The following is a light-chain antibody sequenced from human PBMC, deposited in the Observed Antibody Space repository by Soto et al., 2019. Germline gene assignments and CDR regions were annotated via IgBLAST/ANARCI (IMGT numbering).Light chain of an antibody. CDR2: DTS. V-gene: IGKV3-20*01. CDR3: QQYGHSLWT. CDR1: QSLTNSY. Sequence: DIVLTQSPDTLSLSPWNRATLSCRASQSLTNSYRAWYQVKPGQAPRLLIYDTSSRATGSPDRVSGSGSGTDFTLTITRLEPEDFAVYDCQQYGHSLWTFGQGTKVDIK. J-gene: IGKJ1*01.